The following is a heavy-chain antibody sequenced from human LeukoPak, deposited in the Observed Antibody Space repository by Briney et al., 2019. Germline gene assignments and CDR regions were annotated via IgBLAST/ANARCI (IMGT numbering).Heavy chain of an antibody. D-gene: IGHD4-17*01. J-gene: IGHJ5*02. CDR2: IYYSGST. Sequence: SETLSLTCTVSGGSISSSSYYWGWIRQPPGKGLEWIGSIYYSGSTYYNPSLKSRVTISVDTSKNQFSLKLSSVTAADTAVYYCARGYGADNWFDPWGQGTLVTVSS. CDR1: GGSISSSSYY. V-gene: IGHV4-39*07. CDR3: ARGYGADNWFDP.